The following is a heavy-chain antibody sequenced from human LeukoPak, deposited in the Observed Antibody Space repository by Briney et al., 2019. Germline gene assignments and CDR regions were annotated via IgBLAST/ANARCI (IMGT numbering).Heavy chain of an antibody. Sequence: SKTLSLTCTVSGGSISSSSYYWGWIRQPPGKGLEWIGSIYYSGSTYYNPSLKSRVTISVDTSKNQFSLKLSSVTAADTAVYYCARGSSGSSWYWFDPWGQGTLVTVSS. CDR1: GGSISSSSYY. J-gene: IGHJ5*02. CDR2: IYYSGST. D-gene: IGHD6-13*01. CDR3: ARGSSGSSWYWFDP. V-gene: IGHV4-39*01.